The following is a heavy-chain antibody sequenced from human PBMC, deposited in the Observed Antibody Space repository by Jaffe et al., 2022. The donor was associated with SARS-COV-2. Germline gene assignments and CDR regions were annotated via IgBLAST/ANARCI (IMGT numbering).Heavy chain of an antibody. J-gene: IGHJ3*02. CDR1: GYTFSKYG. V-gene: IGHV1-18*01. D-gene: IGHD3-16*01. CDR2: ISAYNGNT. CDR3: ATDRSPELWSTSDAFDM. Sequence: QVQLVQSGAEVKKPGASVTVSCKASGYTFSKYGISWVRQAPGQGLEWMGWISAYNGNTKYAQILQGRVTMTTDTSTSTAYMELRSLRSDDTAVYYCATDRSPELWSTSDAFDMWGQGTMVTVSS.